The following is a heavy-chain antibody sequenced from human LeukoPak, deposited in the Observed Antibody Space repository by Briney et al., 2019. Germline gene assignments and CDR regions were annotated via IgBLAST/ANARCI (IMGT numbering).Heavy chain of an antibody. CDR3: AREGSGSGSWSFDY. V-gene: IGHV4-31*03. J-gene: IGHJ4*02. D-gene: IGHD3-10*01. CDR2: IYYSGST. CDR1: GGSISSGGYY. Sequence: PSQTLSLTCTVSGGSISSGGYYWSWIRQHPGKGLEWIGYIYYSGSTYYNPSLKSRVTISVDTSKNQFSLKLSSVTAADTAVYYCAREGSGSGSWSFDYWGQGTLVTVSS.